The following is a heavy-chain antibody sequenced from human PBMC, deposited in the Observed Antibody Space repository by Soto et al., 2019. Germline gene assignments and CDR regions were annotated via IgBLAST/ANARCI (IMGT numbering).Heavy chain of an antibody. J-gene: IGHJ3*02. CDR1: NGSISSAIYS. D-gene: IGHD6-19*01. Sequence: ASETLALTCTVSNGSISSAIYSWGWIRQPPGKGLECIGSIYHSGSTYYNPSLQGRVTISVDTSKNQFSLKLSSVTAADAAVYYCARVREWLARNAAFDIWGQGTLATVSS. CDR2: IYHSGST. V-gene: IGHV4-39*07. CDR3: ARVREWLARNAAFDI.